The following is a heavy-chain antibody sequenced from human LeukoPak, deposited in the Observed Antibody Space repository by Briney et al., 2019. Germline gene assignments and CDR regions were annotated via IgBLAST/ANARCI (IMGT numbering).Heavy chain of an antibody. D-gene: IGHD3-22*01. Sequence: PSQTLSLTCTVSAASISRYYGSWIRQPQGRVLEWIGYMHYSVSTNYNPSMQSRVSISVATSKTQLSVRLSSVSAADTVVYYCVRDLPYYESGGHSIIDAFDISGQGTMVTVSS. V-gene: IGHV4-59*01. CDR1: AASISRYY. J-gene: IGHJ3*02. CDR2: MHYSVST. CDR3: VRDLPYYESGGHSIIDAFDI.